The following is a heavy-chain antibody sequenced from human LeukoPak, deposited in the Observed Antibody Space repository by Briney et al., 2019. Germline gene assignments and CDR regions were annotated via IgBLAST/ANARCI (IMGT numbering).Heavy chain of an antibody. CDR3: ARGGYYTFDS. CDR1: GFSFRDYW. J-gene: IGHJ4*02. Sequence: GGSLRLSCAASGFSFRDYWMNWVRQAPGKGLEWVASINKDESARYHVDSVKGRFTISRDNAKNSLYLQMNSLRVEDTAVYFCARGGYYTFDSWGQGTLVTVSS. D-gene: IGHD3-3*01. V-gene: IGHV3-7*01. CDR2: INKDESAR.